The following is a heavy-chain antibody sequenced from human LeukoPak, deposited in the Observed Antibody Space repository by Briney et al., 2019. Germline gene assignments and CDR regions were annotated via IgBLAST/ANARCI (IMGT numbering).Heavy chain of an antibody. CDR2: ISAYNGNT. D-gene: IGHD2-2*01. CDR3: ARGGPIIVVVPAAPTNNWFDP. J-gene: IGHJ5*02. V-gene: IGHV1-18*04. Sequence: ASVKVSCKASGYTFTSYGISWVRQALGQGLEWMGWISAYNGNTNYAQKLQGRVTMTTDTSTSTAYMELRSLRSDDTAVYYCARGGPIIVVVPAAPTNNWFDPWGQGTLVTVSS. CDR1: GYTFTSYG.